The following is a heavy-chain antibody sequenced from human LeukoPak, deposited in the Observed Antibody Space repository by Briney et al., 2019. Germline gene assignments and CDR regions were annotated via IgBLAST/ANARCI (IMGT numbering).Heavy chain of an antibody. CDR3: AAGYDDSSGYYYEGAFDI. J-gene: IGHJ3*02. CDR2: IVVGSGNT. D-gene: IGHD3-22*01. Sequence: ASVKVSCKASGFTFTSSAMHWVRQARGQRLEWIGWIVVGSGNTNYAQKFQERVTITRDMSTSTAYMELSSLRSEDTAVYYCAAGYDDSSGYYYEGAFDIWGQGTMVTVSS. V-gene: IGHV1-58*02. CDR1: GFTFTSSA.